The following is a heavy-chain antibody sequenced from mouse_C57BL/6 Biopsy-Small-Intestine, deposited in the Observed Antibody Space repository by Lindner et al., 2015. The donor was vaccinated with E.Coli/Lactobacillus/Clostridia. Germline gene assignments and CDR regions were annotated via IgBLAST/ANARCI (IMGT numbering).Heavy chain of an antibody. CDR3: ARSYYSNYYWYFDV. CDR2: INPGSGGT. CDR1: GYAFTNYL. Sequence: VQLQESGAELVRPGTSVKVSCKASGYAFTNYLIEWVKQRPGQGLEWIGVINPGSGGTNYNEKFKGKATLTADKSSSTAYMQLSSLTSEDSAVYFCARSYYSNYYWYFDVWGTGTTVTVSS. V-gene: IGHV1-54*01. J-gene: IGHJ1*03. D-gene: IGHD2-5*01.